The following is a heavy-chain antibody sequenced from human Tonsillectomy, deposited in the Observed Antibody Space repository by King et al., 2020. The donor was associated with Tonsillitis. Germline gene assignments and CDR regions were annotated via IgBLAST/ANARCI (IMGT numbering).Heavy chain of an antibody. V-gene: IGHV4-34*01. Sequence: VQLQQWGAGLVKPSETLSLTCVVYGVSFSDYYWSWICQPPGKGLEWIGGINHSGSTNYNPSLQSRASISVDTSKNQFSLKLSSVTAADTAVYYCARGVVGTTWDAFDIWGQGTMVTVSS. CDR3: ARGVVGTTWDAFDI. J-gene: IGHJ3*02. CDR2: INHSGST. CDR1: GVSFSDYY. D-gene: IGHD1-7*01.